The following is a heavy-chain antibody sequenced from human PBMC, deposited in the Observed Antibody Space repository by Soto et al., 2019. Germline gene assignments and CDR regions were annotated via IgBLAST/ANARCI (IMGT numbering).Heavy chain of an antibody. Sequence: QVQLQESGPGLVKPSETLSLTCTVSGGSINYYYWSWIRQPPGKGLEWIGYIYYSGSTNYNPSLNSRATISLDTSKPQFSLKLRSVTAADTAVYYCAREDSSGWYYWGQGALFTVSS. V-gene: IGHV4-59*01. CDR1: GGSINYYY. CDR2: IYYSGST. D-gene: IGHD6-19*01. J-gene: IGHJ4*02. CDR3: AREDSSGWYY.